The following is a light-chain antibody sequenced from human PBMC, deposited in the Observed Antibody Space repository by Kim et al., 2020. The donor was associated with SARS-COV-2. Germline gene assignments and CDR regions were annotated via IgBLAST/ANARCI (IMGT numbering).Light chain of an antibody. CDR1: ASGSSN. CDR3: QQYNNWPPYT. Sequence: VSSGERATRSGRARASGSSNLAWYQQKPGQAPRLLTYGASTRATGIPARFSGSGSGTEFTLTISSLQSEDFAVYYCQQYNNWPPYTFGQGTKLEI. J-gene: IGKJ2*01. CDR2: GAS. V-gene: IGKV3-15*01.